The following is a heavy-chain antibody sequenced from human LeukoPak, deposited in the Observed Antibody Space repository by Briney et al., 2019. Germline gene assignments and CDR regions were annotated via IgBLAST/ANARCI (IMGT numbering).Heavy chain of an antibody. CDR3: AREAANGITIFTPHFDY. V-gene: IGHV4-59*01. Sequence: SETLSLTCTVPGGSISSYYWSWIRQPPGKGLEWIGYIYYSGSTNYNPSLKSRVTISVDTSKNQFSLKLSSVTAADTAVYYCAREAANGITIFTPHFDYWGQGTLVTVSS. CDR2: IYYSGST. J-gene: IGHJ4*02. CDR1: GGSISSYY. D-gene: IGHD3-3*01.